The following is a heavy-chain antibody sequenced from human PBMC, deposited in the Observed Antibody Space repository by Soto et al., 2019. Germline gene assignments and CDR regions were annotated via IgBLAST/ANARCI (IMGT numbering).Heavy chain of an antibody. D-gene: IGHD3-16*01. CDR1: GFTFSSYG. CDR2: ISYDGSNK. CDR3: AKSGGAGVPFDY. J-gene: IGHJ4*02. V-gene: IGHV3-30*18. Sequence: QVQLVESGGGVVQPGRSLRLSCAASGFTFSSYGMHWVRQAPGKGLEWVAVISYDGSNKYYADSVKGRFTISRDNSKNTLYLQMNSLSAEDTAVYYGAKSGGAGVPFDYWGQGTVVTVCS.